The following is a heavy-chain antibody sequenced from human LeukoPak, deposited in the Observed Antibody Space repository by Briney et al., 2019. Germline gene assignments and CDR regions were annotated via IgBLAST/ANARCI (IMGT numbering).Heavy chain of an antibody. CDR2: IFYSGST. D-gene: IGHD3-22*01. J-gene: IGHJ5*02. CDR3: ARDYYDSSGYYYGWFDP. CDR1: GGSISTSSYY. Sequence: KSSETLSLTCTVSGGSISTSSYYWGWVRQPPGKGLERIGNIFYSGSTYYSPSLKSRVTISLDTSRNQFSLKLSSVTAADTALYYCARDYYDSSGYYYGWFDPWGQGTLVIVSS. V-gene: IGHV4-39*07.